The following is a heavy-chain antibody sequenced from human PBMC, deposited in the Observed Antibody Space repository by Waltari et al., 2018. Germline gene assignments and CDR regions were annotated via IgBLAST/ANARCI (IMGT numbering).Heavy chain of an antibody. CDR1: GGSFSGYY. J-gene: IGHJ4*02. V-gene: IGHV4-59*12. Sequence: QVQLQESGPGLVKPSETLSLTCAVSGGSFSGYYWGWIRQPPGKGLEWIGYISGSSGSTDYNPSLTSRVTISRDTSKNQFSLKLSSVTAADTAVYYCARGPNWGYYLAFWGRGVLVTVSS. CDR2: ISGSSGST. CDR3: ARGPNWGYYLAF. D-gene: IGHD7-27*01.